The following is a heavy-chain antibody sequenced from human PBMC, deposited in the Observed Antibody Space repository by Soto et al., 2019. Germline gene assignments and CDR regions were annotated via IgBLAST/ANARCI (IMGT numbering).Heavy chain of an antibody. CDR3: AHTARWLPYYYYYYGMDV. D-gene: IGHD5-12*01. Sequence: SGPTLVKPTQTLTLTCTFSGFSLSTSGVGVGWIRQPPGKALEWLALIYWNDDKRYSPSLKSRLTITKDTSKNQVVLTMTNMDPVDTATYYCAHTARWLPYYYYYYGMDVWGQGTTVTVSS. J-gene: IGHJ6*02. CDR2: IYWNDDK. CDR1: GFSLSTSGVG. V-gene: IGHV2-5*01.